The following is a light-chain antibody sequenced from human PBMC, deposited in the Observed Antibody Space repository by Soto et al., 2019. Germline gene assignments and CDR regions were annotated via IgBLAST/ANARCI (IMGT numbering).Light chain of an antibody. CDR1: QSVSSN. J-gene: IGKJ1*01. CDR3: QQYNNWWT. CDR2: DAS. Sequence: EIVMTQSPATLSVSPGERATLSCRASQSVSSNLAWYQQKPCQAPRLLIYDASTRATGIPARFSGSGSGTEFTLTISSLQSEEFAVYYCQQYNNWWTFGQGTKVEIK. V-gene: IGKV3-15*01.